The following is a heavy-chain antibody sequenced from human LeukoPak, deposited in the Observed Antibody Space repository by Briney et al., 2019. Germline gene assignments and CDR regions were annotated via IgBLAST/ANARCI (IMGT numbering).Heavy chain of an antibody. V-gene: IGHV3-23*01. CDR1: GGSISSGDYY. D-gene: IGHD6-19*01. Sequence: PSETLSLTCSVSGGSISSGDYYWSWIRQAPGKELDWISRISGSGRSASYAVSVRGRFTISRDNDRNTLFLLLNRLRDDDTAVYYCAREIAVAGTRFDPWGQGTLVTVSS. CDR2: ISGSGRSA. J-gene: IGHJ5*02. CDR3: AREIAVAGTRFDP.